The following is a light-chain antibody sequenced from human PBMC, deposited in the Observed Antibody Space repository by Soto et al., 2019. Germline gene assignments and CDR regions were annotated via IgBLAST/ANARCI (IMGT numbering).Light chain of an antibody. V-gene: IGKV3-11*01. J-gene: IGKJ5*01. CDR1: LNVNSY. CDR3: QQRQYWPPIT. CDR2: DAS. Sequence: VLTQSPATLSLSPGDRATFSCRASLNVNSYLAWYQQKPGQAPRLLIYDASNRAAGIPARFSGSGSGTDFTLTISSLEPEDFAIYYCQQRQYWPPITFGQGTRLEIK.